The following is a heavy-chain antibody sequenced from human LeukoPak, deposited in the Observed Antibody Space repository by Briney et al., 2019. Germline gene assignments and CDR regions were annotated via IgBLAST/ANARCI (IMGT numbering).Heavy chain of an antibody. Sequence: ASVKVSCKASGYTFTSNDINWVRQAPGQGLEWMGWISAYNGNTKYAPKLQGRVTMTTDTSTSTAYMELRSLRSDDTAVYYCASDVGYCSSTSCYGLYYWGQGTLVTVSS. D-gene: IGHD2-2*01. CDR3: ASDVGYCSSTSCYGLYY. J-gene: IGHJ4*02. CDR1: GYTFTSND. V-gene: IGHV1-18*01. CDR2: ISAYNGNT.